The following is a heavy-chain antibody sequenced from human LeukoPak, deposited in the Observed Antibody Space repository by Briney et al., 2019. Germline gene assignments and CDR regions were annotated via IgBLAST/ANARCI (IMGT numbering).Heavy chain of an antibody. CDR1: GYTFTGYY. CDR2: INPNNGGT. Sequence: ASVKVSCKASGYTFTGYYMHWVRQAPGQGLEWMGRINPNNGGTNYAQKFQGRVTMTGDTSISTAYMELSSLRSDDTAVYYCTRESGSYHGNDYWGQGTLVTVSA. D-gene: IGHD1-26*01. V-gene: IGHV1-2*06. CDR3: TRESGSYHGNDY. J-gene: IGHJ4*02.